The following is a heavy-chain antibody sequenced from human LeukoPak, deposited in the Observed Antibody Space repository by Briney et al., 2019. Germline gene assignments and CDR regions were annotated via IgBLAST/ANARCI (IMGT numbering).Heavy chain of an antibody. CDR2: INPSTGST. V-gene: IGHV1-46*01. J-gene: IGHJ4*02. Sequence: GASVKVSCKASGYTFTSYYMHWVRQAPGQGLEWMGIINPSTGSTSYAPRFQGRLTMTRDTSTSTVYMELSSLRSEDTAVYYCARDDRIPGAGPYYFDYWGLGTLVAVSS. CDR1: GYTFTSYY. D-gene: IGHD6-19*01. CDR3: ARDDRIPGAGPYYFDY.